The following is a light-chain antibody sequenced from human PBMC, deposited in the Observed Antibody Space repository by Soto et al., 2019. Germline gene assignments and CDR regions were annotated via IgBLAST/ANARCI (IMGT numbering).Light chain of an antibody. CDR2: AAS. CDR1: QDISSY. CDR3: QHSYSTPFT. V-gene: IGKV1-39*01. Sequence: DIQMTQSPSSLSASVGDRVTLTCRASQDISSYLNWYQQKPGKAPKLLIYAASTLQSGVPSRFTGSGSGTDFTLAISSLQPEDFATYYCQHSYSTPFTFGPGTKVDIK. J-gene: IGKJ3*01.